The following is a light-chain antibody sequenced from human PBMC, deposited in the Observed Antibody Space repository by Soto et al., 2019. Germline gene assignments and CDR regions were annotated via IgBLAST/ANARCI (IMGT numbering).Light chain of an antibody. CDR1: QSVSSN. Sequence: THSRRTLSVSPGERATLSCRASQSVSSNLAWYQQKPGQAPRLLIYGASTRATGIPARFSGSGSGTDFTLTISSLEPEDFAVYYCQQRSNWWITFGQGTRLEI. CDR3: QQRSNWWIT. V-gene: IGKV3-11*01. J-gene: IGKJ5*01. CDR2: GAS.